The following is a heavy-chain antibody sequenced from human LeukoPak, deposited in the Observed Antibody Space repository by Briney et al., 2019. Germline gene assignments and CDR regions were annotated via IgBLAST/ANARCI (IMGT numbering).Heavy chain of an antibody. J-gene: IGHJ6*03. CDR1: GGSISSYY. D-gene: IGHD2-15*01. V-gene: IGHV4-59*01. Sequence: PSETLSLTCTVSGGSISSYYWSWIRQPPGKGLEWIGYIYYSGSTNYNPSLKSRVTISVDTSKNQFSLKLSSVTAADTAVYYCARLGRNCSGGSCYSGVVYYYYYMDVWAKGPRSPSP. CDR2: IYYSGST. CDR3: ARLGRNCSGGSCYSGVVYYYYYMDV.